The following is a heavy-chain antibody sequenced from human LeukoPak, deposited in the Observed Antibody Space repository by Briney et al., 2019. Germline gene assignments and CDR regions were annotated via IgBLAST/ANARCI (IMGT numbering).Heavy chain of an antibody. D-gene: IGHD3-9*01. CDR2: IKQDGSEK. CDR3: ARAAHRYFDWLPIDAVAFDI. J-gene: IGHJ3*02. CDR1: GFTFSHYG. V-gene: IGHV3-7*01. Sequence: GGSLRLSCEVSGFTFSHYGMHWVRQAPGKGLEWVANIKQDGSEKYYVDSVKGRFTISRDNAKNSLYLQMNSLRAEDTAVYYCARAAHRYFDWLPIDAVAFDIWGQGTMVTVSS.